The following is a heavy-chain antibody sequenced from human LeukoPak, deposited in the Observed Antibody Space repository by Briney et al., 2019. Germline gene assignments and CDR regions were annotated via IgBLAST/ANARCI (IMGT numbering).Heavy chain of an antibody. J-gene: IGHJ3*02. CDR2: ISTSGSTI. CDR3: ASGHSSYAFDI. V-gene: IGHV3-11*04. CDR1: GFTFRDYY. Sequence: GGSLRLSCAASGFTFRDYYKRWIRQAPGKGPEWVSYISTSGSTIHYADSVKGRFTIPRDNAKKSLYLQMNSLRAEDTAVYYCASGHSSYAFDIWGQGTMVTVSS. D-gene: IGHD6-6*01.